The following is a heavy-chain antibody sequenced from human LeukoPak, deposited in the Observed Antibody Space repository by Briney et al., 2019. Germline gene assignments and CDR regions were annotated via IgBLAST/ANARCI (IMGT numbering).Heavy chain of an antibody. D-gene: IGHD3-3*01. CDR3: ARGGRFLEWLRDDALDI. CDR2: IYYSGST. Sequence: SETLSLTCTVSGDSVSSYYWSWIRQPPGKGLKWIGYIYYSGSTNYNPSLKSRVTISVDTSKNQFSLKLSSVTAADTAVYYCARGGRFLEWLRDDALDIWGQGTMVTVSS. J-gene: IGHJ3*02. V-gene: IGHV4-59*02. CDR1: GDSVSSYY.